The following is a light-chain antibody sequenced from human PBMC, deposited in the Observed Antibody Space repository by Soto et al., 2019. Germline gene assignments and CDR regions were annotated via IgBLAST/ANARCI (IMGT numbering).Light chain of an antibody. CDR3: AAWDDSLSGVV. Sequence: QSVLTQPPSASGTPGQRVTISCSGSSSNIGSNTVNWYQQLPGTAPKLLIYSNNQRPSGVPDRFSGSKSGTSGSLAISGLQSEDEADYYCAAWDDSLSGVVFGGGTKLTVL. V-gene: IGLV1-44*01. J-gene: IGLJ2*01. CDR2: SNN. CDR1: SSNIGSNT.